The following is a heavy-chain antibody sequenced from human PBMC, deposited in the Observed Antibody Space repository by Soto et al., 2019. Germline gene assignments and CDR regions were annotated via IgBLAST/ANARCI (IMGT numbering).Heavy chain of an antibody. CDR1: GGSVSTNSAT. V-gene: IGHV6-1*01. D-gene: IGHD2-8*01. CDR3: ARLIGNSWLDS. CDR2: TYYRSKWYN. J-gene: IGHJ5*01. Sequence: PSQTLPLSCAISGGSVSTNSATWDWIRKSPSRGLEWLGRTYYRSKWYNDYAVSVKGRITINPDTSNNQLSLQLNSVTPDDTAVYYCARLIGNSWLDSWGQGTLVTVSS.